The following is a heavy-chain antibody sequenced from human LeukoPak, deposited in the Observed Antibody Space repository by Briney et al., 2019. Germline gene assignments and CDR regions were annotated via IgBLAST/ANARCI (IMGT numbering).Heavy chain of an antibody. CDR1: GFTFRTYA. Sequence: GGSLRLSCTAYGFTFRTYAMNWVRQAPGKGLEWLSGISGSGNGTYYADSVKGRFTISRDNSKNVVYLQMNSLTVEDAATYYCAKRTMSAFDSWGQGTLLIVSS. CDR3: AKRTMSAFDS. D-gene: IGHD5-24*01. J-gene: IGHJ4*02. V-gene: IGHV3-23*01. CDR2: ISGSGNGT.